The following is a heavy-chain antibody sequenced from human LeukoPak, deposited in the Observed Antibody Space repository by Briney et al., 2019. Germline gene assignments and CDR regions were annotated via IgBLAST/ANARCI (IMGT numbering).Heavy chain of an antibody. CDR1: GFIFSSYA. CDR3: ANTRGYGYYFNY. V-gene: IGHV3-30*04. Sequence: GGSLRLSCAASGFIFSSYAIHWVRQAPGKGLEWVAVISYDGSNKYYADSVKGRFTISRDNSKNTLYLQVNSLRAEDTAVYYCANTRGYGYYFNYWGQGTLVTVSS. CDR2: ISYDGSNK. J-gene: IGHJ4*02. D-gene: IGHD2-15*01.